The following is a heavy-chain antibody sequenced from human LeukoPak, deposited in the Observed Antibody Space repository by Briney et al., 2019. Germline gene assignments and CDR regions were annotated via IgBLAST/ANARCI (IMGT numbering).Heavy chain of an antibody. CDR1: RFTFSSYW. V-gene: IGHV3-74*01. Sequence: GGSLRLSCAASRFTFSSYWMHWVRQAPGKGLVWVSRIKSDGRTNYADSVKGRFTISRDNAKNTVSLQMNSLRAEDTGVYYCARAPSEIGGYYPEYVRHWGQGTLVIVSS. CDR2: IKSDGRT. J-gene: IGHJ1*01. CDR3: ARAPSEIGGYYPEYVRH. D-gene: IGHD3-22*01.